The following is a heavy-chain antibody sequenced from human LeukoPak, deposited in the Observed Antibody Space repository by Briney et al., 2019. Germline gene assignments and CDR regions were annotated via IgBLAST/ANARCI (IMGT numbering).Heavy chain of an antibody. CDR2: LYSDGNT. D-gene: IGHD1-14*01. V-gene: IGHV3-53*01. Sequence: PGGSLRLSCAASGFTVITNDMTWVRQAPGRGLEWVSVLYSDGNTKYADSVQGRFTISRDNSKNTLYLEMNSLSPDDTAVDYCTRGVEPLAANTLAYWGQGTLVTVSS. CDR3: TRGVEPLAANTLAY. J-gene: IGHJ4*02. CDR1: GFTVITND.